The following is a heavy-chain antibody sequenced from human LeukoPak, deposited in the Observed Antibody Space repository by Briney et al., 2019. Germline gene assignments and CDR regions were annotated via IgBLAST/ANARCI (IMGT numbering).Heavy chain of an antibody. V-gene: IGHV3-23*01. Sequence: GGSLRLSCAASGFTFSNYAMSWVRQAPGRGLEWVLGISNSGGDTQYADSVKGRFTISRDNSKNTMYLQVNSLRAEDTAVYYCARGGHSSGWYYYYYMDVWGKGTTVTVSS. CDR2: ISNSGGDT. CDR3: ARGGHSSGWYYYYYMDV. J-gene: IGHJ6*03. CDR1: GFTFSNYA. D-gene: IGHD6-19*01.